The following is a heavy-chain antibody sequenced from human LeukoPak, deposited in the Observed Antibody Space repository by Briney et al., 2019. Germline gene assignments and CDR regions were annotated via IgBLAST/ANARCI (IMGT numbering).Heavy chain of an antibody. Sequence: PSETLSLTCTVSGGSISGSTYYWGWIRQPPGKGLEWIGSIFYGGSTYHNPSLKSRVTISVDTSKNQFSLTLSSVTAADTAVCYCTRHGGYFQSSGFVDYWGQGTLVTVSS. CDR2: IFYGGST. J-gene: IGHJ4*02. CDR3: TRHGGYFQSSGFVDY. D-gene: IGHD3-22*01. CDR1: GGSISGSTYY. V-gene: IGHV4-39*01.